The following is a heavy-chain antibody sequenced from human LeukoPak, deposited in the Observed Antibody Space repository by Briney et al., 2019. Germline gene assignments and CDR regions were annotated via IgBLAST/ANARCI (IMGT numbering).Heavy chain of an antibody. V-gene: IGHV1-46*01. Sequence: ASVKVSCKASGYTFTSYYMHWVRQAPGQGLAWMGIINPSGGSTSYAQKFQGRVTMTRDTSTSTVYMELSSLRSEDTAVYYCAREAYCGGDCPNDAFDIWGQGTMVTVSS. D-gene: IGHD2-21*02. CDR3: AREAYCGGDCPNDAFDI. J-gene: IGHJ3*02. CDR1: GYTFTSYY. CDR2: INPSGGST.